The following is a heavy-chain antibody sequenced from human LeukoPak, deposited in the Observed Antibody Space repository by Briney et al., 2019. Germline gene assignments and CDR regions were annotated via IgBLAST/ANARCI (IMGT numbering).Heavy chain of an antibody. CDR1: GFTFSSYG. CDR3: AISTSGSFGY. V-gene: IGHV3-23*01. Sequence: PGGSLRLSCAASGFTFSSYGMSWVRQAPGKGLEWVSAISGSGGGTYSADSVKGRFTIARDNSKNTLYLQMNSLRAEDTAVYYCAISTSGSFGYWGQGTLVTASS. CDR2: ISGSGGGT. D-gene: IGHD6-19*01. J-gene: IGHJ4*02.